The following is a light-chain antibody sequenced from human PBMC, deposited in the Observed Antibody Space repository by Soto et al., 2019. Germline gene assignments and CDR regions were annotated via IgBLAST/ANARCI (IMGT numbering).Light chain of an antibody. Sequence: QSVLTQPPSVSGAPGQRVTISCTGNNSNLGAGYDVHWYQQLPGAAPKLVIFGNRNRPSGVPERFSGSKSGTSASLTISGLQAEDEAEYYCCSYAGSRTHVLFGGGTKVTVL. CDR1: NSNLGAGYD. CDR2: GNR. V-gene: IGLV1-40*01. CDR3: CSYAGSRTHVL. J-gene: IGLJ2*01.